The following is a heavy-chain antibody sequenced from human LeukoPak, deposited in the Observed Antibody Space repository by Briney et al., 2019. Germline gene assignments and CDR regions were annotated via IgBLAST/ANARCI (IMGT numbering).Heavy chain of an antibody. CDR1: GGSFSGYY. CDR2: INHSGST. V-gene: IGHV4-34*01. D-gene: IGHD5-18*01. CDR3: ARPGFRYSYYDY. J-gene: IGHJ4*02. Sequence: SETLSLTCAVYGGSFSGYYWSWIRQPPGKGLEWIGEINHSGSTYYNPSLKSRVAMSVDPSKNQFSLKLSSVTAADTAVYYCARPGFRYSYYDYWGQGTLVTVSS.